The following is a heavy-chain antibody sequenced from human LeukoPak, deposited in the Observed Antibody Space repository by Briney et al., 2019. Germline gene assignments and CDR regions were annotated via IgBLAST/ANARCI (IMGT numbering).Heavy chain of an antibody. J-gene: IGHJ4*02. CDR3: AKGSF. V-gene: IGHV3-23*01. D-gene: IGHD3-10*01. CDR1: GFTFSTSA. Sequence: GGSLRLSCVVSGFTFSTSAMSWVRQAPGKGLEWVSGISESGGSTYYADSVKGRFTSSRDNSKNTLYLQMNNLRAEDTAAYYCAKGSFWGQGTLVTVSS. CDR2: ISESGGST.